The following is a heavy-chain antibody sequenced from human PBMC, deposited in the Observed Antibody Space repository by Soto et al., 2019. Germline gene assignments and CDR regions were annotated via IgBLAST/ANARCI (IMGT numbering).Heavy chain of an antibody. D-gene: IGHD1-1*01. Sequence: SETLSLTCTVSGGSVSSYYWSWVRQPPGKGLEWIGYIYYSGSTNYNPSLKSRVTISVDTSKNLFSLRLSSVTAADTAVYYCARVPSTTSNDAFDIWGQGTMVTVSS. CDR2: IYYSGST. V-gene: IGHV4-59*08. CDR1: GGSVSSYY. CDR3: ARVPSTTSNDAFDI. J-gene: IGHJ3*02.